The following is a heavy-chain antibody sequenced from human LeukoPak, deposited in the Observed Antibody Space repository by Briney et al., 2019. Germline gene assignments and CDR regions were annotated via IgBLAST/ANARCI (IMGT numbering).Heavy chain of an antibody. CDR1: GFTFSSYS. CDR2: ISSNGNYV. J-gene: IGHJ4*02. Sequence: PGGSLRLSCAVSGFTFSSYSMNWVRQAPGKGLEWVSSISSNGNYVYYADSVRGRFTIPRDNAKNSLYLQMNSLRAEDTAVYYCARVPSDYWGQGTLVTVSS. CDR3: ARVPSDY. V-gene: IGHV3-21*01.